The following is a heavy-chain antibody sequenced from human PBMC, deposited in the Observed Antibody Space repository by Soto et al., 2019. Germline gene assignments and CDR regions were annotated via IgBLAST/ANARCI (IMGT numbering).Heavy chain of an antibody. J-gene: IGHJ6*02. CDR2: INHSGST. D-gene: IGHD2-2*01. CDR3: ARVGIVVVPAAIWSYYYYGMDV. V-gene: IGHV4-34*01. Sequence: QVQLQQWGAGLLKPSETLSLTCAVYGGSFSGYYWSWIRQPPGKGLEWIGEINHSGSTNYNPSLKSRGTISVDTSKNQCSLKRSSVTAADTAVYDCARVGIVVVPAAIWSYYYYGMDVWGQGTTVTVSS. CDR1: GGSFSGYY.